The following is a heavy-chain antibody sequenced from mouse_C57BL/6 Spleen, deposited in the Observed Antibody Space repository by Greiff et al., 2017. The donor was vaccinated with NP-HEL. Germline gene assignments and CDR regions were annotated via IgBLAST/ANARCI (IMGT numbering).Heavy chain of an antibody. CDR2: IRLKSDNYAT. D-gene: IGHD1-1*01. J-gene: IGHJ3*01. Sequence: EVKLMESGGGLVQPGGSMKLSCVASGFTFSNYWMNWVRQSPEKGLEWVAQIRLKSDNYATHYAESVKGRFTISRDDSKSSVYLQMNNLRAEDTGIYYCTADYGGFAYWGQGTLVTVSA. V-gene: IGHV6-3*01. CDR3: TADYGGFAY. CDR1: GFTFSNYW.